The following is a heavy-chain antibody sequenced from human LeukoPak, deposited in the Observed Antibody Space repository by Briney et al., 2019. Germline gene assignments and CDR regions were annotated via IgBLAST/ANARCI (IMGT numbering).Heavy chain of an antibody. V-gene: IGHV3-9*01. CDR2: ITWNSGNI. D-gene: IGHD3-10*01. J-gene: IGHJ4*02. CDR1: GFTFDDYA. CDR3: AKSRGYHGSGREPFDY. Sequence: GGSLRLSCAASGFTFDDYAMHWARHAPGKGLEWVSGITWNSGNIAQADSVKGRFTISRDNAKNSLHLQMDSLRPEDTALYYCAKSRGYHGSGREPFDYWGQGTLVTASS.